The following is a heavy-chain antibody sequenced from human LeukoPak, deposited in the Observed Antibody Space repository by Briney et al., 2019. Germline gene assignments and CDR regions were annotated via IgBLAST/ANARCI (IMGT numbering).Heavy chain of an antibody. V-gene: IGHV4-4*02. CDR2: IYHSGST. CDR1: GGSISSSNW. J-gene: IGHJ3*02. D-gene: IGHD6-13*01. CDR3: ARDSSSSWYRGAFDI. Sequence: SGTLSLTCAVSGGSISSSNWWSWVRQPPGKGLEWIGEIYHSGSTNYNPSLKGRVTISVDKSKNQFSLKLSSVTAADTAVYYCARDSSSSWYRGAFDIWGQGTMVTVSS.